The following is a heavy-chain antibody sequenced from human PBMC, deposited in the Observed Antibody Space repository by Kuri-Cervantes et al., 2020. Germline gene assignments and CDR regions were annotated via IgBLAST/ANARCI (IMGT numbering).Heavy chain of an antibody. CDR3: ATDPRGTGVGVAEDALDI. D-gene: IGHD3/OR15-3a*01. V-gene: IGHV3-20*04. J-gene: IGHJ3*02. Sequence: GGSLRLSCAASGFTFDDYGMSWVRQAPGKGLEWVSGINWNGGSTGYADSVKGRFTISRDNSKNTLYLQMNSLRAEDTAVYYCATDPRGTGVGVAEDALDIWGQGTRVTVSS. CDR1: GFTFDDYG. CDR2: INWNGGST.